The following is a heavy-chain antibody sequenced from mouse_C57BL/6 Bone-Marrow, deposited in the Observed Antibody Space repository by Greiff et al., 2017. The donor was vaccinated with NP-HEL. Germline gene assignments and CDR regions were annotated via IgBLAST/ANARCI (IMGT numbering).Heavy chain of an antibody. CDR3: AREDYGYDFYYFDD. J-gene: IGHJ2*01. V-gene: IGHV1-78*01. CDR1: GYTFTDYT. D-gene: IGHD2-2*01. CDR2: IYPRDGST. Sequence: VQLQQSDAELVKPGASVKISCKASGYTFTDYTIHWMKQRPEQGLEWIGYIYPRDGSTQYNEKFKGKATLTADKSSSTAYIQLNSLTSEDSAVYFCAREDYGYDFYYFDDWGQGTTLTVSS.